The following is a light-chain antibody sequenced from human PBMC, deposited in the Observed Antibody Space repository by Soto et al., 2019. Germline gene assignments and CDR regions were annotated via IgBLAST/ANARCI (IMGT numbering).Light chain of an antibody. V-gene: IGLV2-18*02. CDR2: DVS. J-gene: IGLJ1*01. CDR1: SSDVGSYNR. CDR3: SSFTSTSTYV. Sequence: QSAVTQPPSVSGSPGQSVAISCSGTSSDVGSYNRVSWYQQPPGTAPKLVIYDVSNRPSGVPDRFSGSKSGNTASLTISGLQAEDEADYYCSSFTSTSTYVFGTGTKVTVL.